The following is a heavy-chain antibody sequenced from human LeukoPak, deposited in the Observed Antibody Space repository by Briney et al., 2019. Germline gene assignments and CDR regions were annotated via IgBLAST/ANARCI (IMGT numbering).Heavy chain of an antibody. CDR1: GYSISSSNY. CDR3: ARGRLQWLVGPPLGYYYYGMDV. CDR2: IYYSGGI. V-gene: IGHV4-28*05. D-gene: IGHD6-19*01. Sequence: SETLSLTCAVSGYSISSSNYWAWIRQPPGKGLEWIGHIYYSGGIYYNPSLKSRVTISVDTSKNQFSLKLSSVTAADTAVYYCARGRLQWLVGPPLGYYYYGMDVWGQGTTVTVSS. J-gene: IGHJ6*02.